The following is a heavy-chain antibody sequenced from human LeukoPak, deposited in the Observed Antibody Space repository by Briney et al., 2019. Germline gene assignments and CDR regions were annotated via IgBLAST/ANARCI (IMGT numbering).Heavy chain of an antibody. CDR2: ISGSGGST. J-gene: IGHJ4*02. V-gene: IGHV3-23*01. Sequence: GGSLRLSCAGSRFTFDNYAMTWVRQAPGKGLEWVSGISGSGGSTFYADSVKGRFTISRDNSKNTLYLQMNSLRAEDTAVYYCANTIFGVVMVDYWGQGTLVTVSS. CDR1: RFTFDNYA. D-gene: IGHD3-3*01. CDR3: ANTIFGVVMVDY.